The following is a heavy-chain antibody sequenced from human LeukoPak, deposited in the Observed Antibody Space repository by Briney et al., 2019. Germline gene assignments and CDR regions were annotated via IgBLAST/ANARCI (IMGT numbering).Heavy chain of an antibody. V-gene: IGHV1-8*01. J-gene: IGHJ4*01. D-gene: IGHD4/OR15-4a*01. CDR3: TRAIRRQVLSDF. CDR2: MNPELGST. CDR1: GYTFSNYD. Sequence: GASVKLSCKASGYTFSNYDISWVRQGTGERPEWMGGMNPELGSTGYAQRFQGRVTMTRDSSINTAYMELINLRLEDTAVYYCTRAIRRQVLSDFWGQGTLVTDSS.